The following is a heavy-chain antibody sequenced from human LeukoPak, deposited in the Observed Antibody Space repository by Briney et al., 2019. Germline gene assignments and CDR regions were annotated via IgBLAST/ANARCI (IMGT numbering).Heavy chain of an antibody. V-gene: IGHV4-39*01. D-gene: IGHD4-11*01. CDR1: GDSISRSSFY. Sequence: KTSETLSLPCSVSGDSISRSSFYWGWIRQPPGKGLEWIGSINYSANTYYNPSLKSRVTISVDTSKNQFSLKLRSVTAEDTAVYYCARHGSGGTVTTGYWGQGSLLTVSS. J-gene: IGHJ4*02. CDR2: INYSANT. CDR3: ARHGSGGTVTTGY.